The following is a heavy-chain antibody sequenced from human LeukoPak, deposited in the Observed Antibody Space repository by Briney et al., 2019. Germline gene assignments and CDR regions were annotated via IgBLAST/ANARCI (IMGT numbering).Heavy chain of an antibody. CDR3: ARGATPDY. CDR1: GFTFSSYS. Sequence: RSHTLSCAASGFTFSSYSMNWVRQAPGKGLQWVSYITSSSSTIYYADSVKGRFTISRDNAKNSLYLQMNSLRDEDTAVYYCARGATPDYWGQANLASASS. V-gene: IGHV3-48*02. J-gene: IGHJ4*02. CDR2: ITSSSSTI.